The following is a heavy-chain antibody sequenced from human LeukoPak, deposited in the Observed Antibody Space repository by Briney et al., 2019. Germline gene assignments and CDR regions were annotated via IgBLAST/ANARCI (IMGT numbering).Heavy chain of an antibody. J-gene: IGHJ4*02. V-gene: IGHV1-2*02. Sequence: ASVKVSCKASGYTFTGYYMHWVRQAPGQGLEWRGWINPNSGGTNYAQKFQGRVTMTRDTSISTAYMELSRLRSDDTAVYYCARDPGGTGTITGDDYWGQGTLVTVSS. CDR1: GYTFTGYY. CDR2: INPNSGGT. CDR3: ARDPGGTGTITGDDY. D-gene: IGHD1-1*01.